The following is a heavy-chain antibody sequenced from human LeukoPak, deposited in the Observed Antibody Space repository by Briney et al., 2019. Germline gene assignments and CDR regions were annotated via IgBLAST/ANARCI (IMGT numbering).Heavy chain of an antibody. CDR3: ARDSRYNAGWHRFDY. V-gene: IGHV3-53*01. CDR1: GFTVSGDY. Sequence: GGSLRLSCAASGFTVSGDYITWVRQAPGKGLEWVSIIYSGGTTYYADSVKGRFTISRDNPKNTLYLQMSSLRVEDTAVYYCARDSRYNAGWHRFDYWGQGSLVTVSS. J-gene: IGHJ4*02. D-gene: IGHD3-9*01. CDR2: IYSGGTT.